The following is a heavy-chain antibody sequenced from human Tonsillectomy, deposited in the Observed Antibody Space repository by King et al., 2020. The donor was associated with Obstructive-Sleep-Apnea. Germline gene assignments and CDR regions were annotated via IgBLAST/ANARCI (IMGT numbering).Heavy chain of an antibody. CDR2: ISSNGNTI. D-gene: IGHD1-26*01. CDR1: GFIFSDYY. J-gene: IGHJ4*02. V-gene: IGHV3-11*01. CDR3: ARSGSYTPFDY. Sequence: VQLVQSGGGLVKPGGSLRLSCAVSGFIFSDYYMSWIRQAPGKALEWVSYISSNGNTIYYADSVKGRFTISRDSAKKSLDLQMNGLRAEDTALYYCARSGSYTPFDYWGQGILVTVSS.